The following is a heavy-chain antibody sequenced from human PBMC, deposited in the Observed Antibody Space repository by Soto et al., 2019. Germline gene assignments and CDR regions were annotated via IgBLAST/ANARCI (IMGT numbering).Heavy chain of an antibody. Sequence: ASVKVSGKASGYTFTSYGISWLRQAPGQGLEWMGWISAYNGNTNYAQKLQGRVTMTTDTSTSTAYMELRSLRSDDTAVYYCASEGSKRHASDYYYYGMEVWGKGTTVTVSS. CDR1: GYTFTSYG. CDR2: ISAYNGNT. V-gene: IGHV1-18*04. CDR3: ASEGSKRHASDYYYYGMEV. D-gene: IGHD3-16*01. J-gene: IGHJ6*04.